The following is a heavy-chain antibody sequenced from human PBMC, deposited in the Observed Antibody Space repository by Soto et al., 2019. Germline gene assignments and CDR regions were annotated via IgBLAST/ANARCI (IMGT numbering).Heavy chain of an antibody. Sequence: GASVKVSCKASGGTFSSYAISWVRQAPGQGLEWMGGIIPIFGTANYAQKFQGRVTITADESTSTAYMELSSLRSEDTAVYYCASAALEPGTTFFYYGMDVWGQGTTVTVSS. V-gene: IGHV1-69*13. J-gene: IGHJ6*02. D-gene: IGHD1-7*01. CDR3: ASAALEPGTTFFYYGMDV. CDR1: GGTFSSYA. CDR2: IIPIFGTA.